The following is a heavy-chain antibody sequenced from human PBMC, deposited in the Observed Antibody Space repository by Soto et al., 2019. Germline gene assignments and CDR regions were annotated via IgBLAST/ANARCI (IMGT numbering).Heavy chain of an antibody. J-gene: IGHJ4*02. D-gene: IGHD3-22*01. Sequence: GESLKISCKGAGYSFAGYWITWVRQKPGKGLEWMGRIDPSDSQTYYSPSFRGHVTISATKSITTVFLQWSSLRASDTAMYYCARQIYDSDTGPNFQYYFDSWGQGTPVTVSS. CDR1: GYSFAGYW. V-gene: IGHV5-10-1*01. CDR3: ARQIYDSDTGPNFQYYFDS. CDR2: IDPSDSQT.